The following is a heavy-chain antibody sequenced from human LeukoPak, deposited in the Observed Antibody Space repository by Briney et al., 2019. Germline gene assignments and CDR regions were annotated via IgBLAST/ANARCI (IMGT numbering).Heavy chain of an antibody. V-gene: IGHV3-53*01. CDR2: TDRGANT. CDR1: GLSVSSHY. CDR3: GTTTLSATWNY. J-gene: IGHJ4*02. D-gene: IGHD3-16*02. Sequence: GGSLRLSCAASGLSVSSHYMSWVRQAPGKGLEWVSVTDRGANTRYADPVKGRFTISRDNSENTLYLQMNSLRAEDTAVYYCGTTTLSATWNYWGQGTLVTVSS.